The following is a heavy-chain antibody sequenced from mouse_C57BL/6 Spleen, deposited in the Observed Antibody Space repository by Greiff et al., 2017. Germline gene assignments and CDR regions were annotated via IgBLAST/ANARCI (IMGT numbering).Heavy chain of an antibody. Sequence: VQLQQPGPELVKPGASVKISCKASGYSFTDYSMNWVKQSNGKSLEWIGVINPTYGTTSYNQKFKGKATLTVDQSSSTAYMQSNSSTYAASSVYYSAKTSGTTVDYFDVWGTGTTVTVSS. CDR3: AKTSGTTVDYFDV. CDR1: GYSFTDYS. V-gene: IGHV1-39*01. CDR2: INPTYGTT. J-gene: IGHJ1*03. D-gene: IGHD1-1*01.